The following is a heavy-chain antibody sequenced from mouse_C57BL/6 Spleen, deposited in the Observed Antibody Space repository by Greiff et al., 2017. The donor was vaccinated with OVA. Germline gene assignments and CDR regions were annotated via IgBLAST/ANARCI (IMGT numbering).Heavy chain of an antibody. CDR2: ISDGGSYT. J-gene: IGHJ2*01. CDR1: GFTFSSYA. Sequence: EVNVVESGGGLVKPGGSLKLSCAASGFTFSSYAMSWVRQTPEKRLEWVATISDGGSYTYYPDNVKGRFTISRDNAKNNLYLQMSHLKSEDTAMYYCARDDYGFDYWGQGTTLTVSS. V-gene: IGHV5-4*01. D-gene: IGHD2-4*01. CDR3: ARDDYGFDY.